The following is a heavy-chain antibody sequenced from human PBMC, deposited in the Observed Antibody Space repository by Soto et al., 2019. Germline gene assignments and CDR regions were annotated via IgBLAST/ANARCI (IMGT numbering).Heavy chain of an antibody. CDR3: ASRVPDDVEYGVFDY. J-gene: IGHJ4*02. CDR2: IKQDGSEK. CDR1: GLTFSRHW. V-gene: IGHV3-7*03. Sequence: EVQLVESGGGLVQPGGSLRLSCTASGLTFSRHWMSWVRQAPGKGLEGVANIKQDGSEKYYVDSVKGRFTISRDNAKNSLFLQMISVRDEDTAVYYCASRVPDDVEYGVFDYWGQGALVTFSP. D-gene: IGHD3-3*01.